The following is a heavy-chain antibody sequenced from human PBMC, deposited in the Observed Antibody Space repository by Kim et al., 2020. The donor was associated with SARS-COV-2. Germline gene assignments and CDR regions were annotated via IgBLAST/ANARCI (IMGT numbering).Heavy chain of an antibody. D-gene: IGHD3-9*01. CDR3: AREDFDEMDV. Sequence: ASVKVSCKAFGYPFTGYSVYWVRQAPGQGLEWMGIINPSGGSTTYAQSFQGRVTMTSDSSTDTVYMELNSLPFQDTAVYYFAREDFDEMDVWGQGTTVTV. V-gene: IGHV1-46*01. CDR2: INPSGGST. CDR1: GYPFTGYS. J-gene: IGHJ6*02.